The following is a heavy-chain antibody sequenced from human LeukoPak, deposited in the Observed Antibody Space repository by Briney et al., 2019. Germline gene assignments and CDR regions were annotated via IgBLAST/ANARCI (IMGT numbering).Heavy chain of an antibody. D-gene: IGHD3-22*01. J-gene: IGHJ3*02. CDR1: GGSISSSSYY. CDR2: IYYSGST. V-gene: IGHV4-39*07. CDR3: ARSNYYDSSGPHDAFDI. Sequence: SETLSLTCTVSGGSISSSSYYWGWIRQPPGKGLEWIGSIYYSGSTYYNPSLKSRVTISVDTSKNQFSLKLSSVTAADTAVYYCARSNYYDSSGPHDAFDIWGQGTMVTVSS.